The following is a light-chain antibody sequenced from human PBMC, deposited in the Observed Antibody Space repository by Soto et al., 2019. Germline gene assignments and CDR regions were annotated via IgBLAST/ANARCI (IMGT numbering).Light chain of an antibody. V-gene: IGKV1-33*01. CDR1: QDITKS. Sequence: DIQMTQSPTSLSASIGDRVTISCQASQDITKSLNWYQQKAGKAPKVLIYDASNLETGVPSRFSGTGSGTEFTLTISTLQPEDVATYHCQQFAHLPTFGGGTKVDIK. J-gene: IGKJ4*01. CDR3: QQFAHLPT. CDR2: DAS.